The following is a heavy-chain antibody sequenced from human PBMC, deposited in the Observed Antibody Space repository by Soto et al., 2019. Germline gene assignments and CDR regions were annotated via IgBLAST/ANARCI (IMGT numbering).Heavy chain of an antibody. D-gene: IGHD2-8*01. J-gene: IGHJ3*02. CDR2: ISAYNGNT. CDR1: GYTFTSYG. V-gene: IGHV1-18*01. CDR3: ARGAFDGNNGVCYTGGAFDI. Sequence: ASVKVSFKASGYTFTSYGISWVRQAPGQGLEWMGWISAYNGNTNYAQKLQGRVTMTTDTSTSTAYMELRSLRSDDTAVYYCARGAFDGNNGVCYTGGAFDIWGQGTMVTVSS.